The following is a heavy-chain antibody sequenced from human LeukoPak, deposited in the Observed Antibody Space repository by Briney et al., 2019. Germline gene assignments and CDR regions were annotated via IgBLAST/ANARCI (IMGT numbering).Heavy chain of an antibody. D-gene: IGHD6-6*01. CDR3: ARAHGVYSSSLGFDY. CDR1: GGPISSYY. V-gene: IGHV4-59*01. J-gene: IGHJ4*02. Sequence: ASETLSLTCTVSGGPISSYYWSWIRRPPGKGLEGMGYIYYSGSTNYNPSLRSRVTISVDTSKNQFSLKLSSVTAADTAVYYCARAHGVYSSSLGFDYWGQGTLVTVSS. CDR2: IYYSGST.